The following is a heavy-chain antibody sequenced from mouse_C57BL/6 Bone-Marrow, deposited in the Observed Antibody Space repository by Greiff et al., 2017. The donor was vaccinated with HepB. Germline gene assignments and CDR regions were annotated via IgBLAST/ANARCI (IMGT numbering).Heavy chain of an antibody. D-gene: IGHD2-2*01. CDR2: IYPGNSDT. V-gene: IGHV1-5*01. CDR1: GCTFTSYW. J-gene: IGHJ3*01. CDR3: ARCKGYDGFAY. Sequence: VQLQQSGTVLARPGASVKMSCKTSGCTFTSYWMHWVKQRPGQGLEWIGAIYPGNSDTSYNQKFKGKAKLTAVTSASTAYMELSSLTNEDSAVYYCARCKGYDGFAYWGQGTLVTVSA.